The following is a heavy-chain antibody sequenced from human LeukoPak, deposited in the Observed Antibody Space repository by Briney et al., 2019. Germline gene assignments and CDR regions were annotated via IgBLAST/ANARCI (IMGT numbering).Heavy chain of an antibody. J-gene: IGHJ4*02. Sequence: PGGSLRLSCAASGLTFSSYAMSWVRQAPGKGLEWVSTISGSGGNIYYADSVKGRFTVSRDNSKNTLYLQMNSLRAEDTAVYYCAKDRWSPPPRIAAVAHRSDYWGQGTLVTVSS. CDR3: AKDRWSPPPRIAAVAHRSDY. V-gene: IGHV3-23*01. D-gene: IGHD6-13*01. CDR1: GLTFSSYA. CDR2: ISGSGGNI.